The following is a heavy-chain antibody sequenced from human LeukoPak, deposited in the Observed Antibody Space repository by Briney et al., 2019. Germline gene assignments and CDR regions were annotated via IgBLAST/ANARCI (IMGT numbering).Heavy chain of an antibody. CDR1: GGSISSYY. CDR3: ARAVGSGSFQTYYYYMDV. D-gene: IGHD3-10*01. CDR2: IYTSGST. J-gene: IGHJ6*03. Sequence: SETLSLTCTVSGGSISSYYWSWIRQPAGKGLEWIGRIYTSGSTNYNPSLKSRVTMSVDTSKNQFSLKLSSVTAADTAVYYCARAVGSGSFQTYYYYMDVWGKGTTVTIS. V-gene: IGHV4-4*07.